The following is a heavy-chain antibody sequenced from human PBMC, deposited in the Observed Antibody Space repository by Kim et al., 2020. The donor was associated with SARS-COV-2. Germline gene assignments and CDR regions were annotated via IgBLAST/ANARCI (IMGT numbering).Heavy chain of an antibody. Sequence: SETLSLTCAVYGGSFSGYYWSWIRQPPGKGLEWIGEINHSGSTNYNPSLKSRVTISVDTSKNQFSLKLSSVTAADTAVYYCAREGFRIAAAGTWYFDYWGQGTLVTVSS. J-gene: IGHJ4*02. V-gene: IGHV4-34*01. D-gene: IGHD6-13*01. CDR1: GGSFSGYY. CDR2: INHSGST. CDR3: AREGFRIAAAGTWYFDY.